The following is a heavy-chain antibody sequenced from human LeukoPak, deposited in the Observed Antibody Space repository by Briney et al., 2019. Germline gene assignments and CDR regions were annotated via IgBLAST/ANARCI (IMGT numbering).Heavy chain of an antibody. CDR3: ARAVDGDYARYDY. V-gene: IGHV4-31*03. CDR2: IYYSGDT. CDR1: GGSISSGDYY. D-gene: IGHD4-17*01. Sequence: PSETLSLTCTVSGGSISSGDYYWSWIRQHPGKGLEWIGYIYYSGDTYYNPSLRSRVSISLDTSKNQFSLKLSSVTAADTAMYYCARAVDGDYARYDYWGQGTLVTVSS. J-gene: IGHJ4*02.